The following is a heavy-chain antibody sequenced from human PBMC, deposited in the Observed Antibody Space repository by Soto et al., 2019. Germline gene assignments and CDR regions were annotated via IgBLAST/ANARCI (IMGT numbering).Heavy chain of an antibody. CDR1: GFTFSRHT. D-gene: IGHD3-3*01. CDR3: AGVVYYAFWSGFNAHPYYFDD. J-gene: IGHJ4*02. CDR2: ISDDGSNT. Sequence: QVQLVESGGGVVQPGRSLRLSCAASGFTFSRHTMHWVRQAPGKGLEWVAAISDDGSNTYYADSVKGRFTISRDNSQNTLYLQMNSLSSADTGIHHCAGVVYYAFWSGFNAHPYYFDDWGQGTLVTVSS. V-gene: IGHV3-30-3*01.